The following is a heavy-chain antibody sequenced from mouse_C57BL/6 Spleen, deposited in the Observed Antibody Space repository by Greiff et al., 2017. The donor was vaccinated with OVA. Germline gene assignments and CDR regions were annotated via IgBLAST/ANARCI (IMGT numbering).Heavy chain of an antibody. J-gene: IGHJ2*01. V-gene: IGHV1-82*01. CDR2: IYPGDGDT. Sequence: QVQLQQSGPELVKPGASVKISCKASGYAFSSSWMNWVKQRPGKGLEWIGRIYPGDGDTNYNGKFKGKATLTADKSSSTAYMQLSSLTSEDSAVYFCARRALYYDYEGYFDYWGQGTTLTVSS. D-gene: IGHD2-4*01. CDR3: ARRALYYDYEGYFDY. CDR1: GYAFSSSW.